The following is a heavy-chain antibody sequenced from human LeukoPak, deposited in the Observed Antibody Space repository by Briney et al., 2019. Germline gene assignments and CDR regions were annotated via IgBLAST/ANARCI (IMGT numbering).Heavy chain of an antibody. Sequence: GGSLRLSCTASGFTFSSYAMSWVRQAPGKGLEWVSAISGSGGSTYYADSVKGRFTISRDNAKNSLYLQMNSLRAEDTAVYYCARPYSLEWLLVNDAFDIWGQGTMVTVSS. V-gene: IGHV3-23*01. D-gene: IGHD3-3*01. J-gene: IGHJ3*02. CDR3: ARPYSLEWLLVNDAFDI. CDR1: GFTFSSYA. CDR2: ISGSGGST.